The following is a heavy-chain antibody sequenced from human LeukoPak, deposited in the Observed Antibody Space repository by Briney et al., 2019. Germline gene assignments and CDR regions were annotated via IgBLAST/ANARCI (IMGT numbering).Heavy chain of an antibody. V-gene: IGHV3-30-3*01. J-gene: IGHJ4*02. D-gene: IGHD2-2*01. CDR2: ISYDGSNK. CDR1: GFTFSSYA. Sequence: GGSLRLSCAASGFTFSSYAMHWVRQAPGKGLEWVAVISYDGSNKYYADSVKGRFTISRDNSKNTLYLQMNSLRAEDTAVYYCARVGWYCSSTSCRIDYWGQGTLVTVSS. CDR3: ARVGWYCSSTSCRIDY.